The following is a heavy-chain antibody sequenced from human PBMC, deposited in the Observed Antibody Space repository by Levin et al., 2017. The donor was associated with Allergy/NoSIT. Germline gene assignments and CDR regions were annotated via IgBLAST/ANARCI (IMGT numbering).Heavy chain of an antibody. V-gene: IGHV1-2*02. CDR3: ASLPVDFWARPFDY. CDR1: GYTFTGYY. Sequence: ASVKVSCKASGYTFTGYYMHWVRQAPGQGLEWMGWINPNSGGTNYAQKFQGRVTMTRDTSISTAYMELSRLRSDDTAVYYCASLPVDFWARPFDYWGQGTLVTVSS. CDR2: INPNSGGT. D-gene: IGHD3-3*01. J-gene: IGHJ4*02.